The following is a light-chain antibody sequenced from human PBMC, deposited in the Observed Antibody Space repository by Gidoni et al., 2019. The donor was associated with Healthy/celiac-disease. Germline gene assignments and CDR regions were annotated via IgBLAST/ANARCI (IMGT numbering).Light chain of an antibody. J-gene: IGKJ4*01. Sequence: EIVLTQSPGTLSLSPGERATLSFRASQSVSSSYLAWYQQKPGQAPRLLIYGASSRATGMPDRFSGSGAGTDFTLTISRLEPEDVAVYYCQQYGSSPALTFGGGTKVEIK. CDR1: QSVSSSY. CDR2: GAS. CDR3: QQYGSSPALT. V-gene: IGKV3-20*01.